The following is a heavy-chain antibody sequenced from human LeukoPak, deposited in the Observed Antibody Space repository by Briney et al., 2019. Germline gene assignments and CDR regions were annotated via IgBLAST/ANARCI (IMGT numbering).Heavy chain of an antibody. CDR2: ISPSGHYT. J-gene: IGHJ4*02. Sequence: PGGSLRLSCAASGFTFSSYTMNWVRQAPGKGLEWVSSISPSGHYTWNADSVKGRSTISRDNAKNSLYLQMNSLRDEDTAIYYCGRDFVGESGAGGRWGQGTLITVSS. CDR1: GFTFSSYT. D-gene: IGHD3-10*01. V-gene: IGHV3-21*01. CDR3: GRDFVGESGAGGR.